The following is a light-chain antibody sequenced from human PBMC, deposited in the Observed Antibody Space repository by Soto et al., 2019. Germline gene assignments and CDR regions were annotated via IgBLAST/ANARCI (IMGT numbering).Light chain of an antibody. V-gene: IGKV3-20*01. CDR2: GAS. CDR3: QQYDSGWT. J-gene: IGKJ1*01. Sequence: EIVLTQSPGTLSLSPGERATLSCRASQSISGTFLAWYQHKPGQAPRVLIYGASRRATGIPDRFSGSGSGTDFTLTISRLEPEDFARYYCQQYDSGWTFGQGTKVEMK. CDR1: QSISGTF.